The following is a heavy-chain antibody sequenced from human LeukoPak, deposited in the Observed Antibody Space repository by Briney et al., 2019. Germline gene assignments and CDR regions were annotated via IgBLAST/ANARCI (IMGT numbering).Heavy chain of an antibody. D-gene: IGHD6-6*01. CDR2: TYHSGST. CDR3: AISSYYRVWFDP. J-gene: IGHJ5*02. CDR1: GYSISSGYY. V-gene: IGHV4-38-2*02. Sequence: SETLSLTCTVSGYSISSGYYWGWIRQPPGKGLEWIGSTYHSGSTYYNPSLKSRVTISVDTSKNQFSLMLTSVTAADTDVYYCAISSYYRVWFDPWGQGTLVTVSS.